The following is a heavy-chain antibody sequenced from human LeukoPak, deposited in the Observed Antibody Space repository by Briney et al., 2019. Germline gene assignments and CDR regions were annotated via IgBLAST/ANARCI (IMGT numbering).Heavy chain of an antibody. CDR1: GITLSNYG. CDR3: AKRGVVVRVFLVGFHKEAYYFDS. Sequence: GGSLRLSCGVSGITLSNYGMSWVRQAPGKGLEWVAGLSGSAGGTNYADSVKVRFTISRDNSKNTLFLQMDRLRAEDTAVYFCAKRGVVVRVFLVGFHKEAYYFDSWGQGAQVTVSS. CDR2: LSGSAGGT. J-gene: IGHJ4*02. D-gene: IGHD3-16*02. V-gene: IGHV3-23*01.